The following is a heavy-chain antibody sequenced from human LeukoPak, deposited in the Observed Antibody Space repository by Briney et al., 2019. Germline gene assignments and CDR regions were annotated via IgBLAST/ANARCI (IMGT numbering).Heavy chain of an antibody. J-gene: IGHJ4*02. V-gene: IGHV4-59*01. D-gene: IGHD4-23*01. CDR2: IYDGGST. Sequence: SETLSLTCTGSGGSITNYYWNWIRQPPGKEREGMGDIYDGGSTNYNPSLKSWVTISLDTSKNKFSLKLTSVTTADTAVYYCERLVRKIPVVPPDFDGWGQGSLVTVS. CDR1: GGSITNYY. CDR3: ERLVRKIPVVPPDFDG.